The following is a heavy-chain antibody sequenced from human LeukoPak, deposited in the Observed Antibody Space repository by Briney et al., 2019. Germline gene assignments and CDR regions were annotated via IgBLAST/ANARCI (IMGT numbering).Heavy chain of an antibody. V-gene: IGHV3-30*02. CDR3: AKNRDSSDYPRDFDF. CDR2: IRHDGSYQ. Sequence: GGSLRLSCAAFGFTFSSYGMHWVRLTPGKGLEWVAFIRHDGSYQQYADSVKGRFTVSRDNSKDMVYLQMNSLRTEDTAVYYCAKNRDSSDYPRDFDFWGQGTLVTVSS. CDR1: GFTFSSYG. J-gene: IGHJ4*02. D-gene: IGHD3-22*01.